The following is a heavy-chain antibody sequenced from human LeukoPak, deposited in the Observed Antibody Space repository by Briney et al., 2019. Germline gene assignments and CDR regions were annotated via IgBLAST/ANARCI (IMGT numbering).Heavy chain of an antibody. Sequence: GGSLRLSCAASGFTFSSYWMHWVRQAPGKGLVWVSRINSDGSSTSYADSVKGRFAISRYNAKNTLYLQMNSLRAEDTAVYYCARGRSPILEWSNPNHYYYYMDVWGKGTTVTVSS. J-gene: IGHJ6*03. CDR1: GFTFSSYW. CDR2: INSDGSST. D-gene: IGHD3-3*01. V-gene: IGHV3-74*01. CDR3: ARGRSPILEWSNPNHYYYYMDV.